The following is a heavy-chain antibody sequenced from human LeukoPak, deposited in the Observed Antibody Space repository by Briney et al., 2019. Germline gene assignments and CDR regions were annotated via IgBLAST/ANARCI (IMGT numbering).Heavy chain of an antibody. D-gene: IGHD3-3*01. J-gene: IGHJ4*02. CDR1: GGTFSSYA. V-gene: IGHV1-69*13. Sequence: ASVKVSCKASGGTFSSYAISWVRQAAGQGLEWMGGIIPIFGTANYAQKFQGRVTITADESTSTAYMELSSLRSEDTAVYYCARGALDFWRGTWDYWGQGTLVTVSS. CDR2: IIPIFGTA. CDR3: ARGALDFWRGTWDY.